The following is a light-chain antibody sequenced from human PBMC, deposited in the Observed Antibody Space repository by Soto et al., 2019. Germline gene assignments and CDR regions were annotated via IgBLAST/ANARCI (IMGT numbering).Light chain of an antibody. CDR1: QSVTSTF. V-gene: IGKV3-20*01. J-gene: IGKJ1*01. CDR3: QQYGESVWT. Sequence: EIVLTQSPGTLSLSPGERATLSCRASQSVTSTFLAWYQQKPGQAPGLLIYGTSNRATGVPDRFSGSGSGTDFTLTISRLEPEDFAVYYCQQYGESVWTFGQGTKVEI. CDR2: GTS.